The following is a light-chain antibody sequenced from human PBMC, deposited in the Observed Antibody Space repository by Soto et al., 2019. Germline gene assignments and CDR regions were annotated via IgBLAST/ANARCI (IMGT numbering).Light chain of an antibody. V-gene: IGKV1-6*01. J-gene: IGKJ4*01. CDR1: QAIGND. CDR3: LQDYTYSLT. Sequence: AIQLTQSPPSQSASVGDTVTITCRASQAIGNDLDWYQQKPGEAPKLLIFGTSTLHSGVPSRFSGSGSGTDFTLTISSLQHEDFATYFCLQDYTYSLTFGGGTEVEIK. CDR2: GTS.